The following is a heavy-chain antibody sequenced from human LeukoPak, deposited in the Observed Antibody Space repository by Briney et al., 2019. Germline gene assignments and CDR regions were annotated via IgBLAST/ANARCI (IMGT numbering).Heavy chain of an antibody. CDR2: IKSDGSEE. D-gene: IGHD3-10*01. CDR3: ARGDLWLGH. CDR1: GFIFSSYW. V-gene: IGHV3-7*01. Sequence: PGGSLRLSCATSGFIFSSYWMCWGRQAPGKGLEWVANIKSDGSEEYYGDSVKGRFTISRDNAKNSLYLQMNSLRVADTAVYYCARGDLWLGHWGQGSLVTVSS. J-gene: IGHJ4*02.